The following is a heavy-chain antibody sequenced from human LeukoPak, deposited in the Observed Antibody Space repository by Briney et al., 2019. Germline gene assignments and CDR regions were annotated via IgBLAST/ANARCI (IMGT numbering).Heavy chain of an antibody. CDR2: IYHSGST. V-gene: IGHV4-38-2*02. CDR3: ARDTIAARGYYYYMDV. Sequence: SETLSLTCTVSGYSISSGYYWGWIRQPPGKGLEWIGSIYHSGSTYYNPSLKSRVTISVDTSKNQFSLKLSSVTAADTAVYYCARDTIAARGYYYYMDVWGKGTTVTVSS. J-gene: IGHJ6*03. CDR1: GYSISSGYY. D-gene: IGHD6-6*01.